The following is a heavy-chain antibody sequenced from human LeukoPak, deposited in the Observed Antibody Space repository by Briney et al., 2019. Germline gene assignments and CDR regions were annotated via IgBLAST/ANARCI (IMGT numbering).Heavy chain of an antibody. CDR2: MNPNSGNT. CDR3: ARSADGDFDY. V-gene: IGHV1-8*03. J-gene: IGHJ4*02. CDR1: GYTFTSYD. Sequence: ASVKVSCKASGYTFTSYDINWVRQATGQGLEWMGWMNPNSGNTGYAQKFQGRVTITRNTSISTAYMELRSLRSDDTAVYYCARSADGDFDYWGQGTLVTVSS. D-gene: IGHD4-17*01.